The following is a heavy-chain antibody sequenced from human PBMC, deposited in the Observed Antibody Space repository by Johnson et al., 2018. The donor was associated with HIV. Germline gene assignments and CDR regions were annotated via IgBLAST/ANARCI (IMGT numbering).Heavy chain of an antibody. CDR3: ARDPEWSAFDI. J-gene: IGHJ3*02. CDR2: INWNGNST. CDR1: GFSFDDYA. D-gene: IGHD3-3*01. V-gene: IGHV3-20*04. Sequence: MLLVESGGGLIQPGGSLRLSCVASGFSFDDYALNWVRQAPGKGLEWVSNINWNGNSTAYADSMKGRFTISRDSTKNSLYLQMNSLRVEDTAVYYCARDPEWSAFDIWGQGTMVTVSS.